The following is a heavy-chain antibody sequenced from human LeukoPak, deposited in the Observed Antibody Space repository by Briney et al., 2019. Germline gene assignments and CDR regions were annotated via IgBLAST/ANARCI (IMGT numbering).Heavy chain of an antibody. CDR1: GFTFSSYS. CDR3: ASLDDSSGYLDLLGAFDI. D-gene: IGHD3-22*01. V-gene: IGHV3-21*01. J-gene: IGHJ3*02. Sequence: PGGSLRLSCAASGFTFSSYSMNWVRQAPGKGLEWVSSTSSSSSYIYYADSVKGRFTISRDNAKNSLYLQMNSLRAEDTAVYYCASLDDSSGYLDLLGAFDIWGQGTMVTVSS. CDR2: TSSSSSYI.